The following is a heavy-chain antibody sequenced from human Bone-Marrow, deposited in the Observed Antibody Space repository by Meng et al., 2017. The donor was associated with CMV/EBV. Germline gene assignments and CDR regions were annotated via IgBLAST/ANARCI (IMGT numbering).Heavy chain of an antibody. CDR1: GGSISSSSYY. D-gene: IGHD2-2*01. J-gene: IGHJ4*02. Sequence: SEPLSLTCTVSGGSISSSSYYWSWIRQPPGKGLEWIGYIYYSGSTNHNPSLKSRVTISVDTSKNQFSLKLSSVTAADTAVYYCARASRSRYGSSTSCLGGYFDYWGQGTLVTVSS. CDR2: IYYSGST. CDR3: ARASRSRYGSSTSCLGGYFDY. V-gene: IGHV4-61*05.